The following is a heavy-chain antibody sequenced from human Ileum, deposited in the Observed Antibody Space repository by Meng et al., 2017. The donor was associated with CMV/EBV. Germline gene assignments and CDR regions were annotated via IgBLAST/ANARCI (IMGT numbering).Heavy chain of an antibody. CDR2: ISYDGSYK. J-gene: IGHJ4*02. Sequence: FTSYSMYWVRQAPGKGLEWVALISYDGSYKYYADSVKGRFTISRDNSNNTQYLQMNSLRAEDTAVYYCARQYCSRNNCPKALNKFDYWGQGTLVTVSS. CDR1: FTSYS. CDR3: ARQYCSRNNCPKALNKFDY. V-gene: IGHV3-30-3*01. D-gene: IGHD2-2*01.